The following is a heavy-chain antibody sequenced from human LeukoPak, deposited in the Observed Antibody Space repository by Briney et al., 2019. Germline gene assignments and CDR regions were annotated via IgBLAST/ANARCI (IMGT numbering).Heavy chain of an antibody. V-gene: IGHV1-2*02. J-gene: IGHJ3*02. CDR2: INPNSGGT. D-gene: IGHD6-13*01. CDR1: GYTFTGYY. Sequence: ASVKVSFKASGYTFTGYYIHWVRQAPGQGPEWMGWINPNSGGTKYAQNFQGRVTMTRDTSIHTVYMELSRVRSDDTAIYYCARGSSSTWFHRAFDIWGQGTMVTVSS. CDR3: ARGSSSTWFHRAFDI.